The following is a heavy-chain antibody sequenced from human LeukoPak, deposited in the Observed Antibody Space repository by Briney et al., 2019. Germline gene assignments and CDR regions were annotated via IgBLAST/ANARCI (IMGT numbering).Heavy chain of an antibody. V-gene: IGHV4-31*03. CDR3: ARGRYDFWSGYPFDY. CDR2: IYYSGST. J-gene: IGHJ4*02. Sequence: SETLSLTCTVSGGSISSGGYYWSWIRQHPGKGLEWIGYIYYSGSTYYNPSLKSRVTISVDTSKNQFSLKLSSVTAADTAVYYCARGRYDFWSGYPFDYWGQGTPVTVSS. D-gene: IGHD3-3*01. CDR1: GGSISSGGYY.